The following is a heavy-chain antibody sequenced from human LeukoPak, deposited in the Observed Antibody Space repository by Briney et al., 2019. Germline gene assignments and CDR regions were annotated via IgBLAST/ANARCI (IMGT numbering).Heavy chain of an antibody. J-gene: IGHJ4*02. CDR1: RGSVTSYY. V-gene: IGHV4-59*02. CDR2: VYFSGDT. CDR3: ARLFDPWLADY. D-gene: IGHD6-19*01. Sequence: SETLSLTCTVSRGSVTSYYWSWIRQPPGKGLEWIGDVYFSGDTKYNPSLQSRATISLDTSQNQFSLRLRSVTAADTAVYYCARLFDPWLADYWGQGTLVTVSS.